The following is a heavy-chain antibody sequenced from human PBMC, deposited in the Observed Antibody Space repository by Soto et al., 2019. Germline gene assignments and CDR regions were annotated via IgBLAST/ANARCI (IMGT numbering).Heavy chain of an antibody. Sequence: EVQLVQSGAEVRKPGESLKISCKGSGYKFKDHWIGWVRQLPGKGLEWMGAIWPRDSKTKYSPPFRGQVTLSAAKYLSTAYLQWRSLEASDSGTYYCAREGREEYPAGVWGQGTRVTVSS. J-gene: IGHJ4*02. D-gene: IGHD2-15*01. CDR3: AREGREEYPAGV. CDR1: GYKFKDHW. V-gene: IGHV5-51*01. CDR2: IWPRDSKT.